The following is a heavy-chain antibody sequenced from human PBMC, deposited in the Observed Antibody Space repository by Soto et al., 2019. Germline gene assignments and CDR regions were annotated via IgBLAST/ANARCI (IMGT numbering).Heavy chain of an antibody. D-gene: IGHD5-12*01. CDR1: GYSFTTYW. J-gene: IGHJ4*02. V-gene: IGHV5-51*01. Sequence: EVQLVQSGAEVKKPGESLKISCRGSGYSFTTYWIGWVRQMPGKGLEWMAIIYPGDSSTRYSPSLQGQVTISADKSVSPAYLQWSSLKASDTGMHYCAVRGYLATLLYWGQGTLVTVSS. CDR3: AVRGYLATLLY. CDR2: IYPGDSST.